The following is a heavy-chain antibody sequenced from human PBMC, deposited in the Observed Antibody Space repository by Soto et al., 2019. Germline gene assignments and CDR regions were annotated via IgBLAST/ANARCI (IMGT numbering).Heavy chain of an antibody. CDR1: GFTFSSYA. CDR2: ISYDGSNK. V-gene: IGHV3-30-3*01. J-gene: IGHJ4*02. Sequence: PGGSLRLSCAAAGFTFSSYAMHWVRQAPGKGLEWVAVISYDGSNKYYADSVKGRFTISRDNSKNTLYLQMNSLRAEDTAVYYCARDSSRGYDSGPPAYYWGQGTLVTVSS. CDR3: ARDSSRGYDSGPPAYY. D-gene: IGHD5-12*01.